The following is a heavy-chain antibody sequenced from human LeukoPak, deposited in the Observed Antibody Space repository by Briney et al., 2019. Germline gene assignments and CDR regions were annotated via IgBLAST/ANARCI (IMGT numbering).Heavy chain of an antibody. CDR1: GYTFTSYA. CDR2: INTNTGNP. J-gene: IGHJ5*02. Sequence: ASVKVSCKASGYTFTSYAMNWVRQAPGQGLEWMGWINTNTGNPTYAQGFTGRFVFSLDTSVSTAYLQISSLKAEDTAVYYCARGATGYCSGGSCYSGWFDPWGQGTLVTVSS. D-gene: IGHD2-15*01. V-gene: IGHV7-4-1*02. CDR3: ARGATGYCSGGSCYSGWFDP.